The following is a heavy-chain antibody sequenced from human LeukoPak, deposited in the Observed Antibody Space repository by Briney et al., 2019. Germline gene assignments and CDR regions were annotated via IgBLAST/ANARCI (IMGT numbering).Heavy chain of an antibody. D-gene: IGHD3-10*01. V-gene: IGHV3-7*01. CDR1: GFTFSSYW. Sequence: GGSLRLSCAASGFTFSSYWMSWVRQAPGKGLEWVANIKQDGSEKYYVDSVKGRFTISRDNAKNSLYLQMNSLRAEDTAVYYCARGKDYGSGSYYVYYYYMDVWGKGTTVTVSS. CDR2: IKQDGSEK. J-gene: IGHJ6*03. CDR3: ARGKDYGSGSYYVYYYYMDV.